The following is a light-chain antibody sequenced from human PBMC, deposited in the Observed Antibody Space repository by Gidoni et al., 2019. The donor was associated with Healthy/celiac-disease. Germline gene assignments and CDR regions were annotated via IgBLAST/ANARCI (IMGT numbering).Light chain of an antibody. V-gene: IGKV4-1*01. J-gene: IGKJ1*01. CDR2: WAS. CDR3: QQYYASPWT. Sequence: DIVMTQSPDSLAVSLGERATINCKSSQSVLYSSNDKDYLAWYQQKPGQPPKLLIYWASTRESVVPDRFIGSGSGTDFALTIDSLQAEDVAVYYCQQYYASPWTFGQGTKVEIK. CDR1: QSVLYSSNDKDY.